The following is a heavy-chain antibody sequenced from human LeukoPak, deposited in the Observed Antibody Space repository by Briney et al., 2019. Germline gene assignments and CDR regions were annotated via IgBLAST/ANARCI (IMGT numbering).Heavy chain of an antibody. D-gene: IGHD3-10*01. Sequence: LSGGSLRLSCATSGFTFSSYAMHWVRQAPGKGLEWVAVIWYDGSNKYYADSVKGRFIISRDNSKNMLYLQMSSLRAEDTAVYYCARDPPSATIYYKYFDYWGQGTLVTVSS. CDR1: GFTFSSYA. CDR3: ARDPPSATIYYKYFDY. CDR2: IWYDGSNK. V-gene: IGHV3-33*01. J-gene: IGHJ4*02.